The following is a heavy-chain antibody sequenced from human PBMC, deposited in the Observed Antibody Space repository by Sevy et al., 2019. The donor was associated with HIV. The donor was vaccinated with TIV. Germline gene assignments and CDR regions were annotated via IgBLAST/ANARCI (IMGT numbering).Heavy chain of an antibody. CDR2: IRSKAYGGTT. V-gene: IGHV3-49*04. Sequence: GGSLRLSCTASGFTFGDYAMGWVRQAPGKGLEWVGFIRSKAYGGTTKYAASVKGRFIISRDDSKSIAYLQMNSLKTEDTAVYDCTRVRSSSFFDYWGQGTLVTVSS. CDR3: TRVRSSSFFDY. J-gene: IGHJ4*02. CDR1: GFTFGDYA. D-gene: IGHD6-13*01.